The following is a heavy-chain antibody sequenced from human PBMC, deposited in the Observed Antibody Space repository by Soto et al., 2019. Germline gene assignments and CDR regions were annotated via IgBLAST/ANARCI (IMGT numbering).Heavy chain of an antibody. J-gene: IGHJ4*02. CDR3: ARGGLEPFDY. CDR1: GFTLGNYG. V-gene: IGHV3-74*01. Sequence: PGGSLRLSCAASGFTLGNYGMHWVRQAPGKGLVWVSRINDYGTTINYAESVEGRFIISRDDAKSEVYLQMNNLRAEDSAVYYCARGGLEPFDYWGQGALVTVSS. D-gene: IGHD1-1*01. CDR2: INDYGTTI.